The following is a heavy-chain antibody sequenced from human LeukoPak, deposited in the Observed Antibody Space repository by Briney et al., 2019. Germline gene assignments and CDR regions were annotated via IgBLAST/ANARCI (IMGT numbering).Heavy chain of an antibody. V-gene: IGHV3-11*06. CDR2: ISTSSTYT. Sequence: GGSLRLSCAASGFTFSDYYMSWIRQAPGKGLEWVSYISTSSTYTNYADSVKGRFTISRDNTKKSLYLQMNSLRAEDTAVYYCARIPRWPPPARFDYWGQGTLVTVSS. J-gene: IGHJ4*02. D-gene: IGHD4-23*01. CDR3: ARIPRWPPPARFDY. CDR1: GFTFSDYY.